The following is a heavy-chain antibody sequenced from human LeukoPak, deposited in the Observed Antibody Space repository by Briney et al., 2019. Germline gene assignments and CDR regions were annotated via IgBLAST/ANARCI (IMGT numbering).Heavy chain of an antibody. CDR3: ARGNSENIRYCSSTSCYKADYNWFDP. V-gene: IGHV4-4*07. J-gene: IGHJ5*02. D-gene: IGHD2-2*02. Sequence: PSETLSLTCTVSGGSISSYYWTWIRQPAGKGLEWIVRIYTSGSTNYNPSLKSRVTMSVDTSKNQFSLKLSSVTAADTAVYYCARGNSENIRYCSSTSCYKADYNWFDPWGQGTLVTVSS. CDR2: IYTSGST. CDR1: GGSISSYY.